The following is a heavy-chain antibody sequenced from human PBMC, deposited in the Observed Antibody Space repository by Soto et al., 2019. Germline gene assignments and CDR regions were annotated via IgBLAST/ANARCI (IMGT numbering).Heavy chain of an antibody. CDR2: LYDVDGS. CDR1: GLTISGKKY. CDR3: ATWDEQEHAFDV. Sequence: DVQLVESGGGLIQPGESRRLSCAAFGLTISGKKYVAWVRQAPGKVLEWVSALYDVDGSFYADSVTGRFTTSSDSSKTTVYLQMNDLRPDDTADYYCATWDEQEHAFDVWGQGTTVTISS. V-gene: IGHV3-53*01. D-gene: IGHD1-1*01. J-gene: IGHJ3*01.